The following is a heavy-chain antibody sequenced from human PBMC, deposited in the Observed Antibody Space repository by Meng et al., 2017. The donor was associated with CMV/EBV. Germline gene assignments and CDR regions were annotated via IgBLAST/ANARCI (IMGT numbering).Heavy chain of an antibody. V-gene: IGHV3-49*04. Sequence: GESLKISCTASGFTFGDYAMSWVRQAPGKGLEWVGFIRSKAYGETTEYAASVKGRFTISRDDSKSIAYLQMNSLKTEDTAVYYCTPGAVAGGEYYYYGMDVWGQGTTVTVSS. CDR1: GFTFGDYA. CDR2: IRSKAYGETT. CDR3: TPGAVAGGEYYYYGMDV. J-gene: IGHJ6*02. D-gene: IGHD6-19*01.